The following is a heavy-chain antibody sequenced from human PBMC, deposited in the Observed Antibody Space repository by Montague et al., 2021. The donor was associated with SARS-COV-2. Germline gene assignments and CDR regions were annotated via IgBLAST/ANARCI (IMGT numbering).Heavy chain of an antibody. CDR3: ASGIYPSGSYYNRYYYGLNI. CDR1: GGSLSGYY. V-gene: IGHV4-34*01. CDR2: INHSANT. Sequence: SETLSLTCAVYGGSLSGYYWSWIRQPPEKGLEWIGEINHSANTKXNPSLKSPVTISIDTSKNQFSLKMTSVTPADTATYYCASGIYPSGSYYNRYYYGLNIWGPGTTVIVSS. J-gene: IGHJ6*02. D-gene: IGHD3-10*01.